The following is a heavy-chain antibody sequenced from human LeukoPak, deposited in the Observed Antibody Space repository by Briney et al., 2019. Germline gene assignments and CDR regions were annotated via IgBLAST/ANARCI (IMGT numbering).Heavy chain of an antibody. CDR3: ARDRLRMYGMDV. J-gene: IGHJ6*02. V-gene: IGHV3-53*01. CDR1: GFTPSSNY. D-gene: IGHD2-8*01. CDR2: ICSAGAT. Sequence: GGSLGLSGAASGFTPSSNYMSWFGQPPGKGLEWISAICSAGATSYADSVKGRFTISRDNSKNTLYLQMNSLRAEATAVYYCARDRLRMYGMDVWGQGTMVTVSS.